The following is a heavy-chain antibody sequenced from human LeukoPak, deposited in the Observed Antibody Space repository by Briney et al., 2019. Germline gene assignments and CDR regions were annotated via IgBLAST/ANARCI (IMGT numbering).Heavy chain of an antibody. D-gene: IGHD6-13*01. V-gene: IGHV4-34*01. CDR1: GGSFSGYY. CDR2: INHSGST. Sequence: SETLSLTCAVYGGSFSGYYWSWIRQPPGKGLEWIGEINHSGSTNYNPSLKSRVTISVDTSKNQFSLKLSSVTAADTAVYYCARGRHIAAAGTGSLSFDPWGQGTLVTVSS. CDR3: ARGRHIAAAGTGSLSFDP. J-gene: IGHJ5*02.